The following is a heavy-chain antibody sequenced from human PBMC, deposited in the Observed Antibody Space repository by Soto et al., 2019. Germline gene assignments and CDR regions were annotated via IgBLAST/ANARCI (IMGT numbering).Heavy chain of an antibody. J-gene: IGHJ5*02. CDR3: ERGRRSHWFDP. CDR1: GGSISSGDYY. V-gene: IGHV4-30-4*01. Sequence: PSETLSLTCTVSGGSISSGDYYWSWIRQPPGKGLEWIGYIYYSGSTYYNPSLKSRVTISVDTSKNQFSLKLSSVTAADTAVYYCERGRRSHWFDPWGQGTLVTVSS. CDR2: IYYSGST.